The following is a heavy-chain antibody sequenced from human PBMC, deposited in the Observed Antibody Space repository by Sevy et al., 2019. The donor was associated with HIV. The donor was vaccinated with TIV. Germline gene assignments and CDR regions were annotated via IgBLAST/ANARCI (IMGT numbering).Heavy chain of an antibody. D-gene: IGHD2-2*01. J-gene: IGHJ6*02. CDR3: ARGPLGYCTSTSCYEGDYYYYGMDV. CDR1: GFTFSNYG. Sequence: GGSLRLSCAASGFTFSNYGIHWVRQPPGKGLEWVAVIWSDGNKKYYADSVKGRLTISRDNSKNTLFLQMNSLRAEETAVYYCARGPLGYCTSTSCYEGDYYYYGMDVWGQGTTVTVSS. V-gene: IGHV3-33*01. CDR2: IWSDGNKK.